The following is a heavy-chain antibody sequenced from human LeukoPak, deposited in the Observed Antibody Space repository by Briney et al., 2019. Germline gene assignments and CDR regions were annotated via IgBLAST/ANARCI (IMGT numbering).Heavy chain of an antibody. Sequence: GGSLRLSCAASEFTFISYAMNWVRQAPGKGLEWVSYICSSSANIYYAESVKGRFTISRDNSKNTLYLQMNSLRAEDTAVYYCAKGGSGSYSAYYFDYWGQGTLVTVSS. D-gene: IGHD3-10*01. CDR1: EFTFISYA. CDR2: ICSSSANI. V-gene: IGHV3-48*01. J-gene: IGHJ4*02. CDR3: AKGGSGSYSAYYFDY.